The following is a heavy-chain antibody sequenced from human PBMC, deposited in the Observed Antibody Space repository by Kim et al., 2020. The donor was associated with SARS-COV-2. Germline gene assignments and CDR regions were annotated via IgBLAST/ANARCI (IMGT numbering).Heavy chain of an antibody. CDR3: VKTSGGRLYSGWGV. J-gene: IGHJ6*01. Sequence: GGSLRLSCAASGFSFSSYAMSWVRQAPGKGLEWVSSLSTNGDNTYYADSVKGRFTISRDNSRNTLNLQMNSLRAEDTAVYYCVKTSGGRLYSGWGVWG. CDR2: LSTNGDNT. CDR1: GFSFSSYA. V-gene: IGHV3-23*01. D-gene: IGHD3-10*01.